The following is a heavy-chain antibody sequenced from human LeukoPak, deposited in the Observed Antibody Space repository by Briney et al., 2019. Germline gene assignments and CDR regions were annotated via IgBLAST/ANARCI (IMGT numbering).Heavy chain of an antibody. CDR3: ARRMRDDYNGFAFDI. D-gene: IGHD4/OR15-4a*01. V-gene: IGHV3-33*01. CDR2: IWYDGSNK. J-gene: IGHJ3*02. Sequence: GRSLRLSCAASGFTFSSYGMHWVRQAPGKGLEWVAVIWYDGSNKFYADSVKGRFTISRENAKNSLYLQMNSLTAGDTAVYYCARRMRDDYNGFAFDIWGRRTMVTVSS. CDR1: GFTFSSYG.